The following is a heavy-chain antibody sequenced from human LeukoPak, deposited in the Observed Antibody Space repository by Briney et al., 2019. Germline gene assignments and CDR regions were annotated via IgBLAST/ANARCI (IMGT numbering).Heavy chain of an antibody. Sequence: ASVKVSCKASGYTFTSYGISWVRQAPGQGLEWMGWISAYNGNTNYAQKLQGRVTMTTDTSTSTAYMELRSLRSGDTAVYYCARDLAVYSSSWSDYYYYMDVWGKGTTVTVSS. J-gene: IGHJ6*03. CDR2: ISAYNGNT. CDR1: GYTFTSYG. V-gene: IGHV1-18*01. CDR3: ARDLAVYSSSWSDYYYYMDV. D-gene: IGHD6-13*01.